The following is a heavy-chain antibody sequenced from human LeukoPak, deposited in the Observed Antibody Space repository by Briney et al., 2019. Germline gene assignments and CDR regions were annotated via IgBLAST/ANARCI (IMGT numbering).Heavy chain of an antibody. J-gene: IGHJ5*02. CDR2: IRHDGNNK. V-gene: IGHV3-30*02. CDR3: AKTNGYPNWFGP. D-gene: IGHD3-16*02. CDR1: GFSFSTSG. Sequence: PGGSLRLSCAASGFSFSTSGMHWVRQAPGKGLEWVAFIRHDGNNKYHADSVKGRFTISRDNSKNTLYLQMNSLRVEDTAVYYCAKTNGYPNWFGPWGQGTLVTVSS.